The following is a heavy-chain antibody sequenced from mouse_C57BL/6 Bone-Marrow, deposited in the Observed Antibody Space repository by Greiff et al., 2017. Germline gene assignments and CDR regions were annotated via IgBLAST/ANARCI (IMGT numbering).Heavy chain of an antibody. Sequence: QVQLKESGPGLVAPSQSLSITCTVSGFSLTSYGVHWVRQPPGKGLEWLVVIWSDGSTTYNSALKSRLSISKDNSKSQVFLKMNSLQTDDTAMYYCARQSYDYDVYYYAMDYWGQGTSVTVSS. CDR2: IWSDGST. CDR3: ARQSYDYDVYYYAMDY. CDR1: GFSLTSYG. D-gene: IGHD2-4*01. J-gene: IGHJ4*01. V-gene: IGHV2-6-1*01.